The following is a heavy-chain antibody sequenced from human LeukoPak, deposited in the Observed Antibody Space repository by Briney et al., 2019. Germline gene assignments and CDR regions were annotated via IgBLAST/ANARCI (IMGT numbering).Heavy chain of an antibody. CDR2: ISGSGGST. CDR1: GFTFSSYA. Sequence: GGSLSLSCAASGFTFSSYAMSWVRQAPGKGLEWVSAISGSGGSTYYADSVKGRFTISRDNSKNTLYLQMNSLRAEDTAVYYCVKDAVYGGHDYYFYYMDVWGKGTTVTVSS. D-gene: IGHD4-23*01. J-gene: IGHJ6*03. V-gene: IGHV3-23*01. CDR3: VKDAVYGGHDYYFYYMDV.